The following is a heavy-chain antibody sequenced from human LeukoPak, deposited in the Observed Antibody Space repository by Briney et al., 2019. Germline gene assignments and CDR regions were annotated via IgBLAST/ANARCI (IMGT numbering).Heavy chain of an antibody. D-gene: IGHD6-19*01. J-gene: IGHJ4*02. V-gene: IGHV3-48*02. CDR1: GFTFSSYS. CDR3: ARARLTVSDGFDY. Sequence: GGSLRLSCAASGFTFSSYSMNWVRQAPGKGLEWASYISSSSSSIYYADSVKGRFTISRDNAKKSLYLQMNSLRDEDTAVYYCARARLTVSDGFDYWGQGTLVTVSS. CDR2: ISSSSSSI.